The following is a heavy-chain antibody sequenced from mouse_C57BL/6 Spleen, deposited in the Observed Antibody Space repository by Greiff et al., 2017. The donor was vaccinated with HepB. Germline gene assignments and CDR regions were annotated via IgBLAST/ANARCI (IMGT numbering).Heavy chain of an antibody. J-gene: IGHJ4*01. V-gene: IGHV1-69*01. D-gene: IGHD2-1*01. Sequence: VQLQESGAELVMPGASVKLSCKASGYTFTSYWMHWVKQRPGQGLEWIGEIDPSDSYTNYNQKFKGKSTLTVDKSSSTAYMQLSSLTSEDSAVYYCARRHYGNYEGYAMDYWGQGTSVTVSS. CDR1: GYTFTSYW. CDR3: ARRHYGNYEGYAMDY. CDR2: IDPSDSYT.